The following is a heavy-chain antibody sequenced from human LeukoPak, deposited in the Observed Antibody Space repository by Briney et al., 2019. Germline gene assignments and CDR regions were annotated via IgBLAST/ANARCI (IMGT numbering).Heavy chain of an antibody. V-gene: IGHV1-2*02. D-gene: IGHD1-26*01. CDR2: INPNSGGT. Sequence: GASVKVSCKASGYTFTGYYMHWVRQAPGQGLEWMGWINPNSGGTNYAQKFQGRVTMTRDTSISTAYMELSRLRSDDTAVYYCARPPSGSYSGEFDYWGQGTLVTVSS. CDR3: ARPPSGSYSGEFDY. CDR1: GYTFTGYY. J-gene: IGHJ4*02.